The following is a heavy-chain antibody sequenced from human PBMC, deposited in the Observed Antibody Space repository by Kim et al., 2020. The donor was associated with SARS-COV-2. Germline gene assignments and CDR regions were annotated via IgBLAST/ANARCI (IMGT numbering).Heavy chain of an antibody. CDR3: ARGDAGYAGYYFGMDV. CDR2: IDSSGRST. V-gene: IGHV3-21*06. CDR1: GFTFSSYS. J-gene: IGHJ6*02. D-gene: IGHD2-2*01. Sequence: GGSLRLSCAGSGFTFSSYSMNWVRQAPGKGLEWVSYIDSSGRSTHYADLVMGRFSISKDNTQNSLFLQMSSLRAEDTGVYYCARGDAGYAGYYFGMDVWGQGTTVTGSS.